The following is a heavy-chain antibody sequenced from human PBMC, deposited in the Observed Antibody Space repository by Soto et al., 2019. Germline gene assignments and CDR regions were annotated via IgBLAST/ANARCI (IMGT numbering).Heavy chain of an antibody. CDR3: ARGINYYDSSGQGDWFDP. D-gene: IGHD3-22*01. CDR1: GFSLSTSGMR. CDR2: IDWDDDK. V-gene: IGHV2-70*04. Sequence: SGPTLVNPTQTLTLTCTFSGFSLSTSGMRVSWIRQPPGKALEWLARIDWDDDKFYSTSLKTRLTISKDTSKNQVVLTMTNMDPVDTATYYCARGINYYDSSGQGDWFDPWGKGTLVTVSS. J-gene: IGHJ5*02.